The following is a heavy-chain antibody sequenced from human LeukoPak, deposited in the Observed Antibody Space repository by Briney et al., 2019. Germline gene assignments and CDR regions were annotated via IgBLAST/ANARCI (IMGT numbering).Heavy chain of an antibody. Sequence: GGYLRLSSSASGFTLSSYSMHWLRQAPGKGLEWVAFIRYDGSNKYNADSVKGRFTISRDNSKNTLYLQMNSLRAEDTAVYYWSKGLATYSSSSDYWGQGTLVTVPS. CDR2: IRYDGSNK. D-gene: IGHD6-6*01. CDR1: GFTLSSYS. V-gene: IGHV3-30*02. J-gene: IGHJ4*02. CDR3: SKGLATYSSSSDY.